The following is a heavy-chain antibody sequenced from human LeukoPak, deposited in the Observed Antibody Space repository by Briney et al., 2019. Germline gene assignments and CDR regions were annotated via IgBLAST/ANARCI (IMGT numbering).Heavy chain of an antibody. CDR1: GGTFSSYA. J-gene: IGHJ4*02. V-gene: IGHV1-69*05. Sequence: ASVKVSCKASGGTFSSYAISWVRQAPGQGLEWMGGIIPIFGTANYAQKFQGRVTITTDESTSTAYMELSSLRSEDTAVYYCARPPDYGGNSVIPYSWGQGTLVTVSS. CDR3: ARPPDYGGNSVIPYS. D-gene: IGHD4-23*01. CDR2: IIPIFGTA.